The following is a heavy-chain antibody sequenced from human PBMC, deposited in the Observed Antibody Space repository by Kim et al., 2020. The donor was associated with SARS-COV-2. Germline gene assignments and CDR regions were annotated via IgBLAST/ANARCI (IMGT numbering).Heavy chain of an antibody. J-gene: IGHJ4*02. Sequence: KYYADSVKGRFTISRDNSKTTLYLQMNSLRAEDTAVYYCAKERHYGSGIDYWGQGTLVTVSS. CDR2: K. D-gene: IGHD3-10*01. V-gene: IGHV3-33*06. CDR3: AKERHYGSGIDY.